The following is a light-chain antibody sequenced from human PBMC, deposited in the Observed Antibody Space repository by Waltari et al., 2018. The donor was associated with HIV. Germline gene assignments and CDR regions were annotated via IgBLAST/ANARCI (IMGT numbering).Light chain of an antibody. CDR1: SSDVGYNY. Sequence: QSALTQPASVSGSPGQSITISCTGTSSDVGYNYVSWFQQHPGKVPKLIIYDIVRRPSGVANRFSCCKSGNTASLTISGLQAEDEADYYCCSYAGSSTLIFGGGTKLTVL. V-gene: IGLV2-23*02. CDR3: CSYAGSSTLI. J-gene: IGLJ2*01. CDR2: DIV.